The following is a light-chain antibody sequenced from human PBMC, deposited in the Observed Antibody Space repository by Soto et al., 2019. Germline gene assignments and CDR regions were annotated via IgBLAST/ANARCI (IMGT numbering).Light chain of an antibody. CDR1: SSDVGANNF. CDR2: DVS. CDR3: CSYMGSSPIHG. V-gene: IGLV2-14*03. J-gene: IGLJ1*01. Sequence: QSALTQPASVSGSPGQSITIPCIGSSSDVGANNFVSWYHQHPGNAPRLMIYDVSNRPSGTSYRFSGSKSGNTASLTISGLHAEDEAEFFCCSYMGSSPIHGFGTGTKLTV.